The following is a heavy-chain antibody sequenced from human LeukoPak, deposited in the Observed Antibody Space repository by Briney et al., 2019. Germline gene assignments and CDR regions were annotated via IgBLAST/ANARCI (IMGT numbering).Heavy chain of an antibody. V-gene: IGHV3-23*01. CDR3: ARTRFSAMYYYDSSGYYFDY. J-gene: IGHJ4*02. CDR1: GFTFISYG. CDR2: ITGSGGST. Sequence: GGSLRLSCAASGFTFISYGMSWVRQAPGKGLEWVSGITGSGGSTYYADSVKGRFTISRDNSKNTLYLQMNSLRAEDTAVYYCARTRFSAMYYYDSSGYYFDYWGQGTLVTVSS. D-gene: IGHD3-22*01.